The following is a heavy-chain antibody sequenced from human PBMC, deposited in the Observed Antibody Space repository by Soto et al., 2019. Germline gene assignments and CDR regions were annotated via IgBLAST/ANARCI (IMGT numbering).Heavy chain of an antibody. D-gene: IGHD4-17*01. CDR2: IIPILGIA. J-gene: IGHJ2*01. Sequence: ASVKVSCKASGGTFSSYTISWVRQAPGQGLEWMGRIIPILGIANYAQKFQGRVTITADKSTSTAYMELSSLRSEDTAVYYCARDSPGVNEVTTPWYFDLWGRGTLVTVSS. CDR3: ARDSPGVNEVTTPWYFDL. V-gene: IGHV1-69*04. CDR1: GGTFSSYT.